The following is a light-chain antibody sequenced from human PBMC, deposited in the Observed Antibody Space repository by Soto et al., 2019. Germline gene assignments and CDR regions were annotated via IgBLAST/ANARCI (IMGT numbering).Light chain of an antibody. V-gene: IGKV3-15*01. CDR1: QSVSSSY. CDR3: QQYNNWPPWT. CDR2: GAS. Sequence: EIVLTQSPGTLSLSPGERATLSCRASQSVSSSYLAWYQQKPGRAPRLLIYGASTRATGIPARFSGSGSGTEFTLTISSLQSEDFAVYYCQQYNNWPPWTFGQGTKVDIK. J-gene: IGKJ1*01.